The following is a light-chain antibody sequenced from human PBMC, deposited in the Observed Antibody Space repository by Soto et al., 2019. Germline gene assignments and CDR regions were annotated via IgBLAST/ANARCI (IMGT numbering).Light chain of an antibody. Sequence: QSALTQPPSASGSPGQSVTISCTGTSGDVGNYNYVSWYQQHPGKAPKVMIYEVSKRPSGVPDRFSGSKSGNAASLTVSGLHAEDEADYYCSSYAGSNNYVVFGGGTQLTVL. CDR1: SGDVGNYNY. CDR2: EVS. J-gene: IGLJ2*01. V-gene: IGLV2-8*01. CDR3: SSYAGSNNYVV.